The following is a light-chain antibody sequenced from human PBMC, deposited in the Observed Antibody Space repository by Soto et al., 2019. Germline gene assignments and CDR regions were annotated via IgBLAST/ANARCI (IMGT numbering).Light chain of an antibody. CDR3: QLYGDSPT. CDR2: DAS. V-gene: IGKV3-20*01. CDR1: QSIISNY. J-gene: IGKJ1*01. Sequence: EIVLTQSPGTLSLSPGERATLSCRASQSIISNYVAWYQQKPGQAPRLLIYDASSRATGIPNRFSGSGSGTDFTLTISRLEPEDFAVLYCQLYGDSPTFGQGNKVEIK.